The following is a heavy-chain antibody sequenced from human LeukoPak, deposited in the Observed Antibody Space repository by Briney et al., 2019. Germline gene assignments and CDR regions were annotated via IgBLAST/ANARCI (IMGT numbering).Heavy chain of an antibody. CDR3: ARLYYYGSGSYSIRYYYYYMDV. D-gene: IGHD3-10*01. Sequence: SETLSLTCAVYGGSFSGYYWGWIGQPPGKGLEGMGEINHSGSTNHNPSLTSRVTISVDTSKNQFSLKLSSVTAADTAVYYCARLYYYGSGSYSIRYYYYYMDVWGKGTTVTISS. J-gene: IGHJ6*03. CDR1: GGSFSGYY. V-gene: IGHV4-34*01. CDR2: INHSGST.